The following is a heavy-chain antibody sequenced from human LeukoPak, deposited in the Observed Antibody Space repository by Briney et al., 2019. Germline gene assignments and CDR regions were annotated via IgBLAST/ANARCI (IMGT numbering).Heavy chain of an antibody. Sequence: SETLSLTCTVSGGSISSSSYYWGWIRQPPGKGLEWIGSIYYSGSTYYNPSLKSRVTISVDTSKNQFSLKLSSVTAADTAVYYCARGQVGSGYFDYWGQGTLVTVSP. V-gene: IGHV4-39*07. D-gene: IGHD6-19*01. CDR2: IYYSGST. CDR1: GGSISSSSYY. J-gene: IGHJ4*02. CDR3: ARGQVGSGYFDY.